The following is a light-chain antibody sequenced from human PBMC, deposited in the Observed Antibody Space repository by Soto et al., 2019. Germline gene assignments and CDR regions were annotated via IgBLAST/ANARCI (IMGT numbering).Light chain of an antibody. CDR2: GNS. CDR1: SSNIVAGYD. CDR3: QSYDSSLNGVI. V-gene: IGLV1-40*01. Sequence: QSVLTQPPSVSGAPGQRVTISCTGSSSNIVAGYDVHWYQQLPGTAPKLLIYGNSNRPSGVPDRFSGSKSGTSASLAITGLQAEDEADYYCQSYDSSLNGVIFGGGTQLTVL. J-gene: IGLJ7*01.